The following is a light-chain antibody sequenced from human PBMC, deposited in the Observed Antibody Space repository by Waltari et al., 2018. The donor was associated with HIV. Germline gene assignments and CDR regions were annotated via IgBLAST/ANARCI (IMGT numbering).Light chain of an antibody. CDR1: NIGTKS. V-gene: IGLV3-21*04. Sequence: SYVLTQPPSASVAPGKTAKITCVGNNIGTKSVHWYQQKPDQAPVLVIYYNADRPSGIPERVAGSNSGNTATLTINRVEAGDEADYYCHVWDTISDHVVFGGGSKLTVL. CDR2: YNA. CDR3: HVWDTISDHVV. J-gene: IGLJ2*01.